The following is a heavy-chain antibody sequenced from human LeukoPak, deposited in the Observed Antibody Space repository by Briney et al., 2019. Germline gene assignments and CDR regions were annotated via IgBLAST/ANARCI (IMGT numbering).Heavy chain of an antibody. D-gene: IGHD3-10*01. CDR2: INHSGST. CDR3: ARGVVRGVNPYYYYYGMDV. J-gene: IGHJ6*02. Sequence: SDTLSLTCAVYGGSFSGYYWSWIRQPPGKGLEWNGEINHSGSTNYNPSLKSRVTISVDTSKNQFSLKLSSVTAADTAVYYCARGVVRGVNPYYYYYGMDVWGQGTTVTVSS. CDR1: GGSFSGYY. V-gene: IGHV4-34*01.